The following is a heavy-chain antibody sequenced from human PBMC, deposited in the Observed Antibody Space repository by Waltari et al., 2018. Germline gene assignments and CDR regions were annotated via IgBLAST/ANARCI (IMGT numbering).Heavy chain of an antibody. J-gene: IGHJ4*02. CDR1: GFTFSNSW. V-gene: IGHV3-74*01. CDR2: INSDGSTT. D-gene: IGHD3-22*01. Sequence: EVQLVESGGGLVQPGGSLRLSCEGSGFTFSNSWVHGVRQAPGKGLEWLSRINSDGSTTNYADSVKGRFTISRDNAKNTLYLEMNSLRAEDTAVYYCARAGYYRFDYWGQGTLVTVSS. CDR3: ARAGYYRFDY.